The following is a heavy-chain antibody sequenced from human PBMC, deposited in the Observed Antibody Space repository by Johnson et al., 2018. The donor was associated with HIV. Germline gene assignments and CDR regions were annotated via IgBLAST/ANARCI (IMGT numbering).Heavy chain of an antibody. CDR1: GFTFSNYD. J-gene: IGHJ3*02. CDR3: ANDSLGMAVSPAAFDI. CDR2: LGTAGDT. Sequence: VQLVESGGGLIQPGGSLRLSCAASGFTFSNYDMYWVRQPTGKGLEWVSGLGTAGDTYYAGSLKGRFTISREDAKNSLYLQMNSLRGEDTAVDFCANDSLGMAVSPAAFDIWGQGTMVTVSS. D-gene: IGHD1-1*01. V-gene: IGHV3-13*01.